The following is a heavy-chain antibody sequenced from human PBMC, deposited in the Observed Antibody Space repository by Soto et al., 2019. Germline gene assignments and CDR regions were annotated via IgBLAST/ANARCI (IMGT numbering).Heavy chain of an antibody. CDR2: ISGSGGST. V-gene: IGHV3-23*01. D-gene: IGHD6-13*01. Sequence: HPGGSLRLSCPASGFTFSSYGMSWVRQAPGKGLEWVSGISGSGGSTYYADSVKGRFTISRDNPKNTLYLQMNSLRAEDTAVYYCAKEGRYSSSRGYFDYWGQGTLVTVSS. J-gene: IGHJ4*02. CDR1: GFTFSSYG. CDR3: AKEGRYSSSRGYFDY.